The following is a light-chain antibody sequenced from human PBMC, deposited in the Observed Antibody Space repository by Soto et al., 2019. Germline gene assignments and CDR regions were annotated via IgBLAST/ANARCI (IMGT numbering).Light chain of an antibody. CDR3: QQYGSLWT. CDR1: QSVSSSH. CDR2: GAS. V-gene: IGKV3-20*01. J-gene: IGKJ1*01. Sequence: EIVLTQSPGTLSLSPGERATLSCRASQSVSSSHLAWYQQKPGRAPTLLIYGASSRATGIPDRFSGSGSGTDFTLTISRLEPGDVAVYYCQQYGSLWTFGQGTKVEI.